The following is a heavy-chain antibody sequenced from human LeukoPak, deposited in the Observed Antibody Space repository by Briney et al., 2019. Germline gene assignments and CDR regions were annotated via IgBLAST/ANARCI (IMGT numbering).Heavy chain of an antibody. CDR2: INPNSGGT. V-gene: IGHV1-2*02. CDR1: GYTFTGYY. Sequence: GASVKVSCKASGYTFTGYYMHWVRQAPGQGLEWMGWINPNSGGTNYAQKFQGRVTMTRSTSISTACMELSRLRSDDTAVYYCARDGGRIQLWSNFDYWGQGTLVTVSS. J-gene: IGHJ4*02. D-gene: IGHD5-18*01. CDR3: ARDGGRIQLWSNFDY.